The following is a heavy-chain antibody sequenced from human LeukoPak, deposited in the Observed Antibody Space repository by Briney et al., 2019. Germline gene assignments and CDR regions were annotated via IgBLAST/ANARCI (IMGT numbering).Heavy chain of an antibody. J-gene: IGHJ4*02. Sequence: ASVKVSCKASGYSFTGYFIHWARQAPGQGPEWLGWINSNSGDTNFAQKFKGRVTMTRDTSVNTAYMELSSLRSDDTAVYYCARAPTRLSPFDYWGQETLVTVSS. V-gene: IGHV1-2*02. CDR3: ARAPTRLSPFDY. CDR2: INSNSGDT. CDR1: GYSFTGYF. D-gene: IGHD2-15*01.